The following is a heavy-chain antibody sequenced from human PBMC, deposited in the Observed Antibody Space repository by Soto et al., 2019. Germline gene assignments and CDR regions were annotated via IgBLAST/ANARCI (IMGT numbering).Heavy chain of an antibody. CDR2: IIPIFGTA. CDR1: GCTFSSYA. CDR3: ARDGNAGGDLSFDY. Sequence: ASVKVSFKASGCTFSSYAISWVRQAPGQGLEWMGGIIPIFGTANYAQKFQGRVTITADKSTSTAYMELSSLRSEDTAVYYCARDGNAGGDLSFDYWGQGTLVTVSS. V-gene: IGHV1-69*06. D-gene: IGHD2-21*02. J-gene: IGHJ4*02.